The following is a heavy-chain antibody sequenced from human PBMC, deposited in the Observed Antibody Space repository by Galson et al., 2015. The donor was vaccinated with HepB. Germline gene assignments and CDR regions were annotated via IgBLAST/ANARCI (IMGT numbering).Heavy chain of an antibody. V-gene: IGHV3-48*02. D-gene: IGHD6-19*01. CDR3: ARDSSGWSGEADAFDI. CDR2: ISSSSSTI. J-gene: IGHJ3*02. Sequence: SLRLSCAASGFTFSSYSMNWVRQAPGKGLEWVSYISSSSSTIYYADSVKGRFTISRDNAKNSLYLQMNSLRDEDTAVYYCARDSSGWSGEADAFDIWGQGTMVTVSS. CDR1: GFTFSSYS.